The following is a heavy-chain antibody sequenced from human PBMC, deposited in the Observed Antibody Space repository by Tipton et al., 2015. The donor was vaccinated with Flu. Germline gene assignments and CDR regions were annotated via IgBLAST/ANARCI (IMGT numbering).Heavy chain of an antibody. J-gene: IGHJ4*02. V-gene: IGHV1-2*02. Sequence: QSGAEVKKPGASVKVSCKTSGYTFNDYQMDWVRQAPGHGLEWMGWINPNNGVTMYAQKFQGRVSMTRDTSTTTYYMDLISLRSDDTAVYYCAKHNNPWSLDFWGQGTLVTVSS. D-gene: IGHD1-1*01. CDR2: INPNNGVT. CDR1: GYTFNDYQ. CDR3: AKHNNPWSLDF.